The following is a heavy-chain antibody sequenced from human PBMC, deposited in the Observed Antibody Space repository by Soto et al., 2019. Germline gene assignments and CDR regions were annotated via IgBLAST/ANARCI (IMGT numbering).Heavy chain of an antibody. D-gene: IGHD3-22*01. CDR1: GYSFTSYW. CDR2: IYPGDSDT. Sequence: GASLKISCKGSGYSFTSYWIGWVRQMPGKGLEWMGIIYPGDSDTRYSPSFQGQVTISADKSISTAYLQWSSLKASDTAMYYCARGDYYDSSGYPRNDAFDIWGQGTMVTVS. J-gene: IGHJ3*02. V-gene: IGHV5-51*01. CDR3: ARGDYYDSSGYPRNDAFDI.